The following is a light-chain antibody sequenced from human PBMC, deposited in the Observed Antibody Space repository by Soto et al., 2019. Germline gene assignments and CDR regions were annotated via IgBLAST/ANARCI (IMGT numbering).Light chain of an antibody. CDR1: QGITNY. CDR3: QKYNGALRA. J-gene: IGKJ4*01. Sequence: DIQMTQSPSSLSASVGDRVTMTCRATQGITNYLAWYQQKPGKAPRLLIYAASTLQSGVPSRFSGSGSGTDFILTISSLQPEDVATYYCQKYNGALRAFGGGTKVEIK. CDR2: AAS. V-gene: IGKV1-27*01.